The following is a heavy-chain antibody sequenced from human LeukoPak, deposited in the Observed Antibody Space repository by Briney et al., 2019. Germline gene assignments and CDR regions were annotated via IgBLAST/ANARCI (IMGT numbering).Heavy chain of an antibody. Sequence: GGSLRLSCAASGLSLSNYGMHWVRQAPGKGLEWVAVIWYDGGYKYYADSVKGRFFITRDNSKNTLYLQMNSLRAEDTAVYYCAREGAERLFVSNWFDPWGQGTLVTVSS. J-gene: IGHJ5*02. CDR2: IWYDGGYK. V-gene: IGHV3-33*01. CDR1: GLSLSNYG. D-gene: IGHD3-3*01. CDR3: AREGAERLFVSNWFDP.